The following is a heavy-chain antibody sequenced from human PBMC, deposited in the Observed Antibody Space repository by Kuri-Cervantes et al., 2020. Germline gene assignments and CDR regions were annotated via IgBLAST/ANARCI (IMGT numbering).Heavy chain of an antibody. V-gene: IGHV1-3*01. Sequence: AAVKVSCKASGYTFTSYSMQWVRQAPGPRLAWMGWSNAGNGNTKYSQEFQGRVTITRDTSASTAYMELSSLRSEDTAVYYCAREYYSKYYYYYYMDVWGKGTTVTVSS. CDR2: SNAGNGNT. D-gene: IGHD4-11*01. CDR3: AREYYSKYYYYYYMDV. J-gene: IGHJ6*03. CDR1: GYTFTSYS.